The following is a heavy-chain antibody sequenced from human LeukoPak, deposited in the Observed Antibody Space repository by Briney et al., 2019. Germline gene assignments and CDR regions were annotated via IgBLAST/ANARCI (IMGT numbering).Heavy chain of an antibody. Sequence: GASVKVSCKASGGTFSSYAISWVRQAPGQGLEWMGGIIPIFGTANYAQKFQGRVTITADESTSTAYMELSSLRSEDTAVYYCARDGYSSSWWPAGRFDYWGQGTLVTVSS. CDR3: ARDGYSSSWWPAGRFDY. V-gene: IGHV1-69*13. CDR1: GGTFSSYA. CDR2: IIPIFGTA. J-gene: IGHJ4*02. D-gene: IGHD6-13*01.